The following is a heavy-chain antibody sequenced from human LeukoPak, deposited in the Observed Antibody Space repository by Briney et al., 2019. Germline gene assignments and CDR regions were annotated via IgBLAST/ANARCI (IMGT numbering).Heavy chain of an antibody. Sequence: GGSLRLSCAASGFTVSSNYMSWVRQAPGKGLEWVSVIYSGGSTYYADSVKGRFTISRDNAKNSLYLQMNNLRVEDTAMYYCAGGTGFIIKDWGQGTLVTVSS. J-gene: IGHJ4*02. D-gene: IGHD3-9*01. V-gene: IGHV3-53*01. CDR3: AGGTGFIIKD. CDR2: IYSGGST. CDR1: GFTVSSNY.